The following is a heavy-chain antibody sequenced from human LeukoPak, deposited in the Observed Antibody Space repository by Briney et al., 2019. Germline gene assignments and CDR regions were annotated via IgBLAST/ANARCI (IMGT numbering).Heavy chain of an antibody. V-gene: IGHV4-34*01. J-gene: IGHJ6*02. D-gene: IGHD3-10*01. CDR1: GGSFSGYY. CDR3: ARENGSGRYYTRPNQYYYDGMDG. Sequence: SETLSLTCAVYGGSFSGYYWSWLRQPPGKGLEWLGEINHSGSTNYNPSLKSRVTISVDTSKNQFSLKLSSVAAAVTAVYYCARENGSGRYYTRPNQYYYDGMDGWGQGTTVTVSS. CDR2: INHSGST.